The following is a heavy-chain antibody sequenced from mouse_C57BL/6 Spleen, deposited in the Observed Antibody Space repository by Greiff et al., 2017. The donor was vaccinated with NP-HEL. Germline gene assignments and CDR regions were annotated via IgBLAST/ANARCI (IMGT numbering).Heavy chain of an antibody. CDR2: IDPSDSET. Sequence: QVQLQQPGAELVRPGSSVKLSCKASGYTFTSYWMHWVKQRPIQGLEWIGNIDPSDSETHYNQKFKDKATLTVDKSSSTAYMQLSSLTSEDSAVYYCARSGYYYGSSYDYFDYWGQGTTLTVSS. D-gene: IGHD1-1*01. J-gene: IGHJ2*01. CDR1: GYTFTSYW. V-gene: IGHV1-52*01. CDR3: ARSGYYYGSSYDYFDY.